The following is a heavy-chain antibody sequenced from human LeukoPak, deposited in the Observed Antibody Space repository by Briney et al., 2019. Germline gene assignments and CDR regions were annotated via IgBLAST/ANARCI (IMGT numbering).Heavy chain of an antibody. J-gene: IGHJ4*02. CDR3: ARGKPYYYDSSGYYYVGEFDY. CDR1: GFTFDDYA. V-gene: IGHV3-9*01. CDR2: ISWNSGSI. D-gene: IGHD3-22*01. Sequence: QAEGSLRLSCAASGFTFDDYAMHWVRQAPGKGLEWVSGISWNSGSIGYADSVKGRFTISRDNAKNSLYLQMNSLRAEDTALYYCARGKPYYYDSSGYYYVGEFDYWGQGTLVTVSS.